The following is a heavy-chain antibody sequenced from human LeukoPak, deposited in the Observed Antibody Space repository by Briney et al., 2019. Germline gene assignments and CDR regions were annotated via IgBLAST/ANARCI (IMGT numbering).Heavy chain of an antibody. J-gene: IGHJ4*02. CDR1: GGSISSYY. D-gene: IGHD6-13*01. V-gene: IGHV4-59*01. Sequence: SETLSLTCTVSGGSISSYYWSWIRQPPGKGLECIGYIYCSGNTNYNPSLKSRVTISVDTSKNQFSLKLSSVTAADTAVYYCARGVYIAAAQYGYWGQGTLVTVSS. CDR3: ARGVYIAAAQYGY. CDR2: IYCSGNT.